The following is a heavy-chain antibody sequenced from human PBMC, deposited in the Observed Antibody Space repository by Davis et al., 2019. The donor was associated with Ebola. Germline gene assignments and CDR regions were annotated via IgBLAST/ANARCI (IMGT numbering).Heavy chain of an antibody. Sequence: MPSETLSLTCTVPGGSIGTYAWSWIRQPPGKGLEWIGYIYSSGSTVYNPSLKSRLTMSVDTSKNQFSLKLSSVTAADTAVYYCGRDYWGSVDYWGQGTLVTVSS. V-gene: IGHV4-59*13. J-gene: IGHJ4*02. CDR3: GRDYWGSVDY. D-gene: IGHD7-27*01. CDR1: GGSIGTYA. CDR2: IYSSGST.